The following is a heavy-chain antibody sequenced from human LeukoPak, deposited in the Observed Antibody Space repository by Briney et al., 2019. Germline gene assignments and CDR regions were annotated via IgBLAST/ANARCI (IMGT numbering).Heavy chain of an antibody. CDR3: ARCRDTSGYYYSAWDFDY. CDR2: IYYSGST. D-gene: IGHD3-22*01. Sequence: PSETLSLTCTVSGGSISSYYWSWIRQPPGKGLEWIGYIYYSGSTNYNPSLKSRVTISVDTSKNQFSLKLSSVTAADTAVYYCARCRDTSGYYYSAWDFDYWGQGTLVTVSS. J-gene: IGHJ4*02. CDR1: GGSISSYY. V-gene: IGHV4-59*08.